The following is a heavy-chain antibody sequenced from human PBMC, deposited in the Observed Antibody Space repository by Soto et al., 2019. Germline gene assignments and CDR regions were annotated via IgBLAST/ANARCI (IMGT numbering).Heavy chain of an antibody. CDR1: GFTFSSYS. D-gene: IGHD2-15*01. Sequence: GGSLRLSCAASGFTFSSYSMNWVRQAPGKGLEWVSSISSSSSYIYYADSVKGRFTISRDNAKNSLYLQVNSLRAEDTAVYYCARDYGGCTASTYSQIYTRGPGTVVTISS. CDR3: ARDYGGCTASTYSQIYT. J-gene: IGHJ4*01. V-gene: IGHV3-21*01. CDR2: ISSSSSYI.